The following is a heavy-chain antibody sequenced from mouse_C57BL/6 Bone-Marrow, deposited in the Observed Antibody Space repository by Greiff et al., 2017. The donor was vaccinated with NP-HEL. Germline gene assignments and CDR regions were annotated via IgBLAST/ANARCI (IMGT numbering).Heavy chain of an antibody. Sequence: QVQLQQPGAELVKPGASVKLSCKASGYTFTSYWMHWVKQRPGRGLEWIGRIDPNSGGTKYTEKFKSKATLTVDKTSSTAYMQLSSLTSEDSAVYYCASAYSNYNYYAMDYGGQGTSVTVSA. D-gene: IGHD2-5*01. V-gene: IGHV1-72*01. CDR1: GYTFTSYW. J-gene: IGHJ4*01. CDR2: IDPNSGGT. CDR3: ASAYSNYNYYAMDY.